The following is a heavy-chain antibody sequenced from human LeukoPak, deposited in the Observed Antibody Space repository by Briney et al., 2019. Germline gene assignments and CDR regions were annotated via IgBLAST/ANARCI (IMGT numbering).Heavy chain of an antibody. CDR2: ISGTFIT. Sequence: GGSLRLSCAASGFTFSSFAMSWVRQAPGKGLEWVSTISGTFITYHAESVKGRFTISRDNSKNTLHLQMNSLGADDTALYYCVHAGSGDFDLWGRGTLVTVST. D-gene: IGHD3-10*01. V-gene: IGHV3-23*01. J-gene: IGHJ2*01. CDR3: VHAGSGDFDL. CDR1: GFTFSSFA.